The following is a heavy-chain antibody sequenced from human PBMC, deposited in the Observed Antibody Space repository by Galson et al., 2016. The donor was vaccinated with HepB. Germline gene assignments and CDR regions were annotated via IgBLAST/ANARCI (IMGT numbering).Heavy chain of an antibody. Sequence: SLRLSCAASGFTFSSYWMHWVRQAPGKGLVWVSRINSDGSSTTYADSVKGRFTISRDNAKNTLYLQMNSLRAEDTAVYYCARDGRDYGGNPLADYWGHGTLVTVSS. J-gene: IGHJ4*01. D-gene: IGHD4-23*01. CDR3: ARDGRDYGGNPLADY. V-gene: IGHV3-74*01. CDR1: GFTFSSYW. CDR2: INSDGSST.